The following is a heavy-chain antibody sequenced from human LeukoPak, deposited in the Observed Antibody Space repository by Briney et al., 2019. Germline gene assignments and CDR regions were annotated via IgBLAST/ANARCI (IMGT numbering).Heavy chain of an antibody. V-gene: IGHV4-38-2*01. CDR1: DYSISSDYY. Sequence: SETLSLTCVVSDYSISSDYYWGWIRQPPGKGLEWIGTIYHSGSAFYNPSLKSRVTISVDTCKNQFSLKLTSVTAADTAVYYCARSPSDNSDYYPKYFDYWGRGTLVTVSS. D-gene: IGHD3-22*01. J-gene: IGHJ4*02. CDR3: ARSPSDNSDYYPKYFDY. CDR2: IYHSGSA.